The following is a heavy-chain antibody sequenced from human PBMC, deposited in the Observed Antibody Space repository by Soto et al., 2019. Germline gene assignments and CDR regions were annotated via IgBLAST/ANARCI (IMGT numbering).Heavy chain of an antibody. CDR2: INHSGST. D-gene: IGHD2-15*01. Sequence: ETLSLTCAVYGGSFSGYYWSWIRQPPGKGLEWIGEINHSGSTNYNPSLKSRVTISVDTSENQFSLKLSSVTAADTAVYYCARLGYCSGGSCPPQSYYYYGMDVWGQGTTVTVSS. CDR3: ARLGYCSGGSCPPQSYYYYGMDV. V-gene: IGHV4-34*01. J-gene: IGHJ6*02. CDR1: GGSFSGYY.